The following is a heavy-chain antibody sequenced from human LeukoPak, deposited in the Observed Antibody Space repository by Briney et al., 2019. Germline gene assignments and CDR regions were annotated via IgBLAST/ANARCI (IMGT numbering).Heavy chain of an antibody. D-gene: IGHD7-27*01. V-gene: IGHV3-30*04. Sequence: PGGSLRLSCAASGFTFSEYAMHWVRQAPGKGLAWVAVTSYDGNNKYYADSVKGRFTISRDNAKNSLYLQMNSLRAEDTAVYYCARANWGIGIDYWGQGTLVTVSS. CDR2: TSYDGNNK. J-gene: IGHJ4*02. CDR3: ARANWGIGIDY. CDR1: GFTFSEYA.